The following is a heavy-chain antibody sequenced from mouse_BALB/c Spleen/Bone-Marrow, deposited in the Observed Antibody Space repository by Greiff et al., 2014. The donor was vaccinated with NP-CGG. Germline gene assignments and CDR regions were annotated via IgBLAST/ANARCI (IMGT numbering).Heavy chain of an antibody. J-gene: IGHJ3*01. CDR3: AYYRYDEGGFAF. D-gene: IGHD2-14*01. Sequence: EVQLQQSGAELVKPGASVKLSCTASGFNIKDTYMHWVKQRPEQGLEWIVGIDPAYGNTKYDPKFQGKATITADTSSNTAYLQLSSLTSEDTAVYYCAYYRYDEGGFAFWGQGTLVTVSA. V-gene: IGHV14-3*02. CDR2: IDPAYGNT. CDR1: GFNIKDTY.